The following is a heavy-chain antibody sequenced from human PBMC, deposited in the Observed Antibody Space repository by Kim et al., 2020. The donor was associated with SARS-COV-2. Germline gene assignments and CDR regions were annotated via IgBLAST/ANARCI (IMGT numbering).Heavy chain of an antibody. V-gene: IGHV4-4*08. CDR1: GGSINNFY. CDR2: IYTSGRT. Sequence: SETLSLNCTVSGGSINNFYWSWIRQPPGKGLEWIGYIYTSGRTNYSPSLKSRFTISLEMSKNQFSLKFNFVTAADTAVYYCAREQLQFSGSFHFYYWGQG. J-gene: IGHJ4*02. CDR3: AREQLQFSGSFHFYY. D-gene: IGHD2-15*01.